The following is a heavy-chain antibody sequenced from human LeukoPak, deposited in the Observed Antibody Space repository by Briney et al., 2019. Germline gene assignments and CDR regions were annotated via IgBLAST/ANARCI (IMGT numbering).Heavy chain of an antibody. J-gene: IGHJ5*02. D-gene: IGHD3-16*01. CDR2: IYYRGST. CDR1: SGATTSSSYE. Sequence: SETLSLTCAVSSGATTSSSYEWGCISHPPGKGLEWVGSIYYRGSTYTNPSLKGRVTISVDTSKNQFSLRPRSVTPAHTAVTDCAGHNYVFRPNWFDPWGQGTLVTVSS. V-gene: IGHV4-39*01. CDR3: AGHNYVFRPNWFDP.